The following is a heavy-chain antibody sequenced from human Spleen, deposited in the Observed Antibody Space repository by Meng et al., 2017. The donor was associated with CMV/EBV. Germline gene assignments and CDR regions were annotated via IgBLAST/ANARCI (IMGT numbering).Heavy chain of an antibody. CDR2: IDYSGRT. D-gene: IGHD2-2*01. CDR3: ARRGGRGYCSSTSCAYFDY. CDR1: AGSISSSSYY. J-gene: IGHJ4*02. V-gene: IGHV4-39*01. Sequence: GSLRLSCTVSAGSISSSSYYWGWIRQPPGKGLEWIGSIDYSGRTSYNPSLKSRVTISVDTSKNQFSLKLSSVTAADTAVYYCARRGGRGYCSSTSCAYFDYWGQGTLVTVSS.